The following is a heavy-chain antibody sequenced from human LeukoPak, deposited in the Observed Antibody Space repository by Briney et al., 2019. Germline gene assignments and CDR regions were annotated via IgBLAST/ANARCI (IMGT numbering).Heavy chain of an antibody. J-gene: IGHJ4*02. V-gene: IGHV3-30-3*01. CDR2: ISYDGSNK. CDR1: GFTLSSYA. Sequence: GGSLRLSCAASGFTLSSYAIHWVRQAPGKGLEWVAVISYDGSNKYYADSVKGRFTISRDNSKNTLYLQMNSLRAEDTAVYYCARPDDYGGNPFDYWGQGTLVTVSS. CDR3: ARPDDYGGNPFDY. D-gene: IGHD4-23*01.